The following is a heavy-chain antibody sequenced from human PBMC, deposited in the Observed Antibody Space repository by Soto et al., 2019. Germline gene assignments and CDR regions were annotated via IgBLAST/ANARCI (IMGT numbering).Heavy chain of an antibody. CDR3: ARGRYYGSGSYGDY. CDR2: IIPIFGTA. V-gene: IGHV1-69*06. CDR1: GGTFSSYA. D-gene: IGHD3-10*01. Sequence: ASVKVSCKASGGTFSSYAISWVRQAPGQGLEWMGGIIPIFGTANYAQKFQGRVTITADKSTSTAYMELSSLRSEDTAVYYCARGRYYGSGSYGDYWGQGTLVTVFS. J-gene: IGHJ4*02.